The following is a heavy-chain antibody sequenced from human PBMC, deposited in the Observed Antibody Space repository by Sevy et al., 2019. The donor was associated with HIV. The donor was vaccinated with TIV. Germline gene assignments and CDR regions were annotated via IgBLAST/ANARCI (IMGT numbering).Heavy chain of an antibody. CDR3: ARDGTRGSSWYLGRYY. J-gene: IGHJ4*02. CDR1: GFTFSSYA. Sequence: GGSLRLSCAASGFTFSSYAMHWVRQAPGKRLEWVAVISYDGSNKYYADSVKGRFTISRDNSKNTLYLQMNSLRAEDTAVYYCARDGTRGSSWYLGRYYWGQGTLVTVSS. V-gene: IGHV3-30-3*01. D-gene: IGHD6-13*01. CDR2: ISYDGSNK.